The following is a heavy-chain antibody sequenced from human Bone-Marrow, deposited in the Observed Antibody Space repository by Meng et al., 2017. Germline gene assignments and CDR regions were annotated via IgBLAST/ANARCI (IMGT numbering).Heavy chain of an antibody. CDR1: GSTFNSYI. Sequence: QVQSGQFGVKLKKPAASLNVCFKAYGSTFNSYIMNSVRQAPVQGLEWMGIINPSGGSTSYAQKFQGRVTMTRDTSTSTVYMELSSMRSEDTAVYYCARLDGIVGATGADYWGQGTLVTVSS. J-gene: IGHJ4*02. D-gene: IGHD1-26*01. CDR3: ARLDGIVGATGADY. CDR2: INPSGGST. V-gene: IGHV1-46*02.